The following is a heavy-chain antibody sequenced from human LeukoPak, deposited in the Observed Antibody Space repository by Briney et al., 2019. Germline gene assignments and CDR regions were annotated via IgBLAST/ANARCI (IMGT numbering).Heavy chain of an antibody. J-gene: IGHJ4*02. CDR2: IYYSGTT. CDR3: ARENGYSGYDFVDY. CDR1: GGSISSSNYY. D-gene: IGHD5-12*01. Sequence: SETLSLTCTVSGGSISSSNYYWAWIRQPPGKGLEWIGSIYYSGTTYYNPSLKSRVTISVDTSKNQFSLRLTSVTAADTAVYYCARENGYSGYDFVDYRGQGTLVTVSS. V-gene: IGHV4-39*07.